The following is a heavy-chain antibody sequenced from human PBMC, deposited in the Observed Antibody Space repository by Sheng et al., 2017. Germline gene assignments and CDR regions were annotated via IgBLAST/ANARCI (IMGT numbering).Heavy chain of an antibody. CDR3: ARINWPDRVPELLGAFDI. CDR1: GYSISSGYY. D-gene: IGHD1-26*01. CDR2: IYHSGST. V-gene: IGHV4-38-2*02. J-gene: IGHJ3*02. Sequence: QVQLQESGPGLVKPSETLSLTCTVSGYSISSGYYWGWIRQPPGKGLEWIGSIYHSGSTYYNPSLKSRVTISVDTSKNQFSLKLSSVTAADTAVYYCARINWPDRVPELLGAFDIWGPRGQWSPSLQ.